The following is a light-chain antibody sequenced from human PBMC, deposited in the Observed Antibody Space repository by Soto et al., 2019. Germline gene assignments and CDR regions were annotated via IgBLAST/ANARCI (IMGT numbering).Light chain of an antibody. Sequence: EIVLTQSPATLSLSPGERATLSCRASQSVDNYLAWYQQQPGQAPRLLIYDVSNRATGTPARFSGSGSGTDFTLSISSLEPEDVAVYYCQQRSNRPRFTFGPGTKVDIK. CDR3: QQRSNRPRFT. J-gene: IGKJ3*01. CDR1: QSVDNY. V-gene: IGKV3-11*01. CDR2: DVS.